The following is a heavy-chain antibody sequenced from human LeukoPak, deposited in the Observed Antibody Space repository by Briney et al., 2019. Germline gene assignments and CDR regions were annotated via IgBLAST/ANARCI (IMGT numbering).Heavy chain of an antibody. CDR3: ASPDANYASGMDV. CDR1: GGTFSSYA. CDR2: IIPILGIA. J-gene: IGHJ6*02. D-gene: IGHD3-16*01. V-gene: IGHV1-69*04. Sequence: SVKVSCKASGGTFSSYAISWVRQAPGQGLEWMGRIIPILGIANYAQKFQGKVTITADKSTSTAYMELSSLRSEDTAVYYCASPDANYASGMDVWGQGTTVTVSS.